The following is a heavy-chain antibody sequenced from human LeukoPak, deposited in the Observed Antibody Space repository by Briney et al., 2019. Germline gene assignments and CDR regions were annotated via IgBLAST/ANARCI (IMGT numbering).Heavy chain of an antibody. D-gene: IGHD3-3*01. CDR2: INHSGST. J-gene: IGHJ4*02. V-gene: IGHV4-34*01. CDR1: GGSFSGYY. CDR3: ARPGRITIFGVVTSHPNFFDY. Sequence: SETLSLTCAVSGGSFSGYYWSWIRQPPGKGLEWIGEINHSGSTNYNPSLTSRVTISVDTSKNQFSLKRSSVTAADTAVYYCARPGRITIFGVVTSHPNFFDYWGEGTLVTVSS.